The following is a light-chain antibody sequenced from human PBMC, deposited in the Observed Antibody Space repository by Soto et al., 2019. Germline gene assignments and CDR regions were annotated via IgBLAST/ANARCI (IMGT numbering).Light chain of an antibody. CDR1: SGSVSTSYH. CDR2: STN. Sequence: QAVVTQEPSFSVSPGATVTLTCGLSSGSVSTSYHPSWYQQTPGQAPRTLIYSTNTRSSGVPDRFSGSILGNKAALTITGAQADDESDYYCGLYMGSGISVFGGGTKLTVL. J-gene: IGLJ3*02. V-gene: IGLV8-61*01. CDR3: GLYMGSGISV.